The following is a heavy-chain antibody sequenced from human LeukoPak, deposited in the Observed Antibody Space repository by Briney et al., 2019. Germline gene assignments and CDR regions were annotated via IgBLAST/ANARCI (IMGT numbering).Heavy chain of an antibody. CDR3: ARESYCSGGSCYSGRAFDI. J-gene: IGHJ3*02. D-gene: IGHD2-15*01. CDR1: GGTFSSYA. Sequence: ASVKVSCKASGGTFSSYAISWVRQAPGQGLEWMGGIIPIFGSTNYAQKFQGRVTITADESTSTAYMELSSLRAEDTAVYYCARESYCSGGSCYSGRAFDIWGQGTVVTVSS. CDR2: IIPIFGST. V-gene: IGHV1-69*13.